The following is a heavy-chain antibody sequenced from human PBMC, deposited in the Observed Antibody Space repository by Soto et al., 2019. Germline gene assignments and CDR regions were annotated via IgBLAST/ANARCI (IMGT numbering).Heavy chain of an antibody. V-gene: IGHV3-7*02. CDR3: VKGYSSSWYVWFDY. CDR1: GFTFTSYW. CDR2: IKQDGSQK. J-gene: IGHJ4*02. D-gene: IGHD6-13*01. Sequence: GGSLRLSCAAPGFTFTSYWMSWVRQAPGKGLEWVANIKQDGSQKYYVDSVKGRFTISRDNAKNSLYLQMNSLRAEDTAVYYCVKGYSSSWYVWFDYWGQGTLVTVSS.